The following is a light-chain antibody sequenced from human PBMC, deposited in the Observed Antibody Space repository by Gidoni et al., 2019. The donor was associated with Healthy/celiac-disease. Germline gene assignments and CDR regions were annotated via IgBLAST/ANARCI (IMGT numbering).Light chain of an antibody. Sequence: EIVMTQSPATLSVSPGERATLSCRASQSVSSNLAWYQQKPGQAPRLLIYGASTRATGIPARFSGSGSGTEFTLTISSLHSEDFAVYYCQQYNNWPGGTFGQGTKVEIK. CDR3: QQYNNWPGGT. J-gene: IGKJ1*01. CDR1: QSVSSN. CDR2: GAS. V-gene: IGKV3-15*01.